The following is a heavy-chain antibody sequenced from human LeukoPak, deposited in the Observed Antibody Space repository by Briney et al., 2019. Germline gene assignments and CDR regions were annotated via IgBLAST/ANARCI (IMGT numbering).Heavy chain of an antibody. CDR1: GYTFTSYY. J-gene: IGHJ6*02. Sequence: ASVKVSCKASGYTFTSYYMHWVRQAPGQGLEWMGWINPNSGGTNYAQKFQGWVTMTRDTSISTAYMELSRLRSDDTAVYYCAREKTDYYGSGNDYYYGMDVWGQGTTVTVSS. D-gene: IGHD3-10*01. V-gene: IGHV1-2*04. CDR3: AREKTDYYGSGNDYYYGMDV. CDR2: INPNSGGT.